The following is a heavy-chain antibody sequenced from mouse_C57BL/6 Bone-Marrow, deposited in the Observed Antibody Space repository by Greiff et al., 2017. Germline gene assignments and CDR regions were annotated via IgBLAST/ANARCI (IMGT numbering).Heavy chain of an antibody. D-gene: IGHD2-5*01. V-gene: IGHV2-9-1*01. CDR2: IWTGGGT. J-gene: IGHJ4*01. Sequence: VKLMESGPGLVAPSQSLSITCTVSGFSLTSYAISWVRQPPGKGLEWLGVIWTGGGTNYNSALKYRLSISKDNSKSQVFLKMNSLQTDDTDMYYGATYSNYDAMDYWGQGTSVTVSS. CDR1: GFSLTSYA. CDR3: ATYSNYDAMDY.